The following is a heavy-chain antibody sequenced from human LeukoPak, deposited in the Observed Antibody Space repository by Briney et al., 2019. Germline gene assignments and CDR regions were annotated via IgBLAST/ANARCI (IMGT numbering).Heavy chain of an antibody. D-gene: IGHD3-22*01. V-gene: IGHV3-21*01. CDR2: ISSSSSYI. CDR1: GFTFSSYS. J-gene: IGHJ4*02. Sequence: GGSLRLSCAASGFTFSSYSMNWVRQAPGKGLEWVSSISSSSSYIYYADSVMGRFTISRDNAKNSLYLQMNSLRAEDTAVYYCARDSPYYYDSSGQPNYFDYWGQGTLVTVSS. CDR3: ARDSPYYYDSSGQPNYFDY.